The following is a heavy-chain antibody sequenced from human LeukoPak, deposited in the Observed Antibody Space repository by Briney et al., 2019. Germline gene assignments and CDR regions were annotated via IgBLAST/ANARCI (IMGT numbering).Heavy chain of an antibody. D-gene: IGHD3-22*01. Sequence: PGGSLRLSCVASGFTFSSYAMSWVRQAPGKGLEWVSAISGSGGSTYYADSVKGRFTISRDNSKNTLYLQMNSLRAEDTAVYYCAKFDDSSGYYRYWGQGTLVTVSS. J-gene: IGHJ4*02. CDR1: GFTFSSYA. CDR3: AKFDDSSGYYRY. V-gene: IGHV3-23*01. CDR2: ISGSGGST.